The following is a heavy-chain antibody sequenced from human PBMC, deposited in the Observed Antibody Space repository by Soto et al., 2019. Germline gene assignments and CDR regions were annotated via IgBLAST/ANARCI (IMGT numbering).Heavy chain of an antibody. CDR1: GYSFTTYG. CDR3: AREGPAPYYYSGMDV. CDR2: ISGYNANT. V-gene: IGHV1-18*01. J-gene: IGHJ6*02. Sequence: QVQLVQSRGEVKKPGASVKVSCKTSGYSFTTYGISWVRQAPGQGLEWMGWISGYNANTNYAQKRQGRVTMTTDTSTSTAYMELRSLRSDDTAVYYCAREGPAPYYYSGMDVWGQGSTVTVSS.